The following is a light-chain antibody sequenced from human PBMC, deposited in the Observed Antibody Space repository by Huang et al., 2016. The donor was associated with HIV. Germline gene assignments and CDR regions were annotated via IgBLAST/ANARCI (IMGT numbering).Light chain of an antibody. CDR2: DAW. J-gene: IGKJ4*01. CDR3: QQRSKWLS. V-gene: IGKV3-11*01. CDR1: QSVGDY. Sequence: IVLTQSPPTLSIYPGERVTLSCRASQSVGDYVDWYQQKPVQAPRLLIYDAWQRASGVSARFSGSGSGTEFILTISSLEPEDYAVYYCQQRSKWLSFGGGTKVEIK.